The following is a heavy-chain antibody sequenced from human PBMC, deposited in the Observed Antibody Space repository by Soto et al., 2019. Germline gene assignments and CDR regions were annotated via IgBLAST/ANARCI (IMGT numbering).Heavy chain of an antibody. CDR2: ISYDGSNI. CDR3: ARTQMYLGRGGRDV. D-gene: IGHD1-1*01. V-gene: IGHV3-30-3*01. J-gene: IGHJ6*02. CDR1: GFTFSTYA. Sequence: QAQLVESGGGVVQPGRSLRLSCAASGFTFSTYAMHWVRQAPGKGLEWVAVISYDGSNIYYADSVKGRFTISRDNSKNTLYQQMDSLRTDDTAGYYWARTQMYLGRGGRDVGGQGITVTVSS.